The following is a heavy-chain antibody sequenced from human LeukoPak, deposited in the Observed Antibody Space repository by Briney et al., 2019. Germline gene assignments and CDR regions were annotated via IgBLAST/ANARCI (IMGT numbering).Heavy chain of an antibody. CDR2: IYDSGST. V-gene: IGHV4-39*01. CDR3: ARASDYAQDNWFDP. CDR1: GGSIRSSYYY. J-gene: IGHJ5*02. D-gene: IGHD4-17*01. Sequence: SETLSLTCTVSGGSIRSSYYYWGWIRQPPGKGLEWIGSIYDSGSTYYNPSLKSRLTISVDTSKNQFSLKLNSVTAADTAVYYCARASDYAQDNWFDPWGQGTLVTVSS.